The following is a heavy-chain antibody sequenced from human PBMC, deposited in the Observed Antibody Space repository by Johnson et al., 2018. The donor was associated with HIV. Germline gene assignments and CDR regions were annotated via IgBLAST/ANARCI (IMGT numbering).Heavy chain of an antibody. CDR3: TSNLYYEHVGGTYRSDAFEI. J-gene: IGHJ3*02. Sequence: VQLVESGGGVVRPGGSLRLSCAASGFTVSSNYMGWVRQAPGKGLEWVGRIKSKSDGGATVYAAPVQGRFTISRDDAKNTLYLQLNSLKTEDTAVYYCTSNLYYEHVGGTYRSDAFEIWGQGTMVTVSS. V-gene: IGHV3-15*01. CDR2: IKSKSDGGAT. CDR1: GFTVSSNY. D-gene: IGHD3-16*02.